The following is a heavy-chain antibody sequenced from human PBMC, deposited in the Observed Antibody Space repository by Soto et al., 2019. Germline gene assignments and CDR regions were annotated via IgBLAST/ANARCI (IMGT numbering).Heavy chain of an antibody. Sequence: PSETLSLTCAVSGGSISSGGYSWSWIRQPPGKGLEWIGYIYHSGSTNYNPSLKSRVTISVDKSKNQFSLKLSSVTAADTAVYYCARDWFWGSWYGSYYYYYGMVVWGQGTTVTVSS. D-gene: IGHD6-13*01. CDR2: IYHSGST. J-gene: IGHJ6*02. CDR1: GGSISSGGYS. CDR3: ARDWFWGSWYGSYYYYYGMVV. V-gene: IGHV4-30-2*01.